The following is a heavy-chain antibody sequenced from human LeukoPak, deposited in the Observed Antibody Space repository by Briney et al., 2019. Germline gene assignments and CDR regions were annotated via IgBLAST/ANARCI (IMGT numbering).Heavy chain of an antibody. CDR1: GFTFSSYW. V-gene: IGHV3-74*01. Sequence: GGSLRLSCAASGFTFSSYWMHWVRQAPGKGLVWVSRINSDGSSTSYADSVKGRFTVSRDNAKNSCDLQMNSLRAGDTAVYYCARPISGTAHDRAFDLWGQGTMVTVSS. CDR3: ARPISGTAHDRAFDL. D-gene: IGHD1-14*01. J-gene: IGHJ3*01. CDR2: INSDGSST.